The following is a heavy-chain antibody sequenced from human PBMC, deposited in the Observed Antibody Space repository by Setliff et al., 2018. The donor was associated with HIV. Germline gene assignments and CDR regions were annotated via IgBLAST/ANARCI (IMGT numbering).Heavy chain of an antibody. CDR3: ARDPTGPTGEDY. CDR1: GYSFSNYF. D-gene: IGHD1-1*01. Sequence: GASVKVSCKTSGYSFSNYFIHWVRQAPGQGLEWMGMIKPGTPNIAQKFLRRVTMTGDTSTSTVYMELGSLRSEDTAVYYCARDPTGPTGEDYWGQGTLVTVSS. V-gene: IGHV1-46*01. CDR2: IKPGTP. J-gene: IGHJ4*02.